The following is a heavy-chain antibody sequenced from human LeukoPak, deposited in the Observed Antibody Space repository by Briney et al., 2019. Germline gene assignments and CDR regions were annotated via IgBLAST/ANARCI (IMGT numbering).Heavy chain of an antibody. D-gene: IGHD1-1*01. V-gene: IGHV3-30*02. J-gene: IGHJ4*02. CDR1: GFSFSSFG. CDR2: IRYDGTNT. CDR3: ANWREDRGNFYDY. Sequence: GGSLRLSCVASGFSFSSFGIHWVRQAPGKGLEWVAFIRYDGTNTYYADSVKGRFTISRDNSKNTLYLQMSSLRPDDTALYYCANWREDRGNFYDYWGQGTLVTVSS.